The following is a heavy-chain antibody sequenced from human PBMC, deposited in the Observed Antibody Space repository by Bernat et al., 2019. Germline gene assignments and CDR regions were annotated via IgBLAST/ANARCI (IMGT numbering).Heavy chain of an antibody. J-gene: IGHJ6*03. CDR1: RASMSDYY. CDR3: ASVALVCSDGTCYYYVDV. CDR2: IHYSGST. D-gene: IGHD2-15*01. Sequence: QVQLQESGPGLVKPSETLSLTCTVSRASMSDYYWSWIRQPPGKGLEWIAYIHYSGSTDYNPSLKSRVTISVDRPKNQFSLKLSPVIAADTAVYYCASVALVCSDGTCYYYVDVWGKGTTVTVAS. V-gene: IGHV4-59*01.